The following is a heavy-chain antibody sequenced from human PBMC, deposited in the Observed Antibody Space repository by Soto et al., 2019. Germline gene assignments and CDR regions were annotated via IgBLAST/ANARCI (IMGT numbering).Heavy chain of an antibody. CDR1: GFTFSSYG. V-gene: IGHV3-33*01. Sequence: GGSLRLSCAASGFTFSSYGMHWVRQAPGKGLEWVAVIWYDGSNKYYADSVKGRFTISRDNSKNTLYLQMNSLRAEDTAVYYCARWGSSWIFDYWGQGTLVTVSS. CDR2: IWYDGSNK. J-gene: IGHJ4*02. CDR3: ARWGSSWIFDY. D-gene: IGHD6-13*01.